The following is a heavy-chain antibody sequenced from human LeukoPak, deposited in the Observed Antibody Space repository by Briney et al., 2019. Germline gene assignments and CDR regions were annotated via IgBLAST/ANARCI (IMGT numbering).Heavy chain of an antibody. CDR2: ITSTGSTI. CDR3: ARWEEQPDDY. D-gene: IGHD1-26*01. Sequence: TGGSLRLSCAASGFTFSDYSMSWIRQAPGKGLEWVSYITSTGSTIYYADSVKGRFTISRDNAKNSLYLQMNSLRVEDTAVYYCARWEEQPDDYWGQGTLVTVSS. J-gene: IGHJ4*02. V-gene: IGHV3-11*04. CDR1: GFTFSDYS.